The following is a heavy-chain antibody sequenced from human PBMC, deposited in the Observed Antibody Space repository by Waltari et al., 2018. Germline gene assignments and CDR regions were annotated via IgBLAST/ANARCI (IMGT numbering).Heavy chain of an antibody. CDR1: GYTFTGYY. CDR3: ASSLQSSSSVGAFDI. V-gene: IGHV1-2*06. CDR2: INPNSGVT. Sequence: QVQLVQSGAEVKKPGASVKVSCKASGYTFTGYYMHWVRQAPGQGLEWMGRINPNSGVTNYAQKFQGRVTMTRDTSISTAYMELSRLRSDDTAVYYCASSLQSSSSVGAFDIWGQGTMVTVSS. D-gene: IGHD6-6*01. J-gene: IGHJ3*02.